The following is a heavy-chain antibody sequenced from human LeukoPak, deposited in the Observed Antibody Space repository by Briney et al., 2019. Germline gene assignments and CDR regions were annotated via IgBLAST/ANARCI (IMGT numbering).Heavy chain of an antibody. J-gene: IGHJ4*02. Sequence: ASVKVSCKASGYTFTGYYMHWVRQAPGQGLEWMGWINPNSGDTNYAQKFQDRVTLTRDTSIITAYMELSSLRSDDTAVYYCARDRSTMTPDYWGQGTLVTVSP. CDR2: INPNSGDT. CDR1: GYTFTGYY. D-gene: IGHD3-22*01. CDR3: ARDRSTMTPDY. V-gene: IGHV1-2*02.